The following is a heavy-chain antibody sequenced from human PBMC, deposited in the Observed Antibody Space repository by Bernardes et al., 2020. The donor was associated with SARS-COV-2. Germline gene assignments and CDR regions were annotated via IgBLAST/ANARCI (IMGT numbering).Heavy chain of an antibody. CDR3: AREGGIKVADNYYYYGMDV. J-gene: IGHJ6*02. Sequence: QPLSLTFAISGDSVSSNSAAWNWIRQSPSRGLEWLGRTYYRSKWYNDYAVSVKSRITINPDTSKNQFSLQLNSVTPEDTAVYYCAREGGIKVADNYYYYGMDVWGQGTTVTVSS. V-gene: IGHV6-1*01. CDR1: GDSVSSNSAA. D-gene: IGHD6-19*01. CDR2: TYYRSKWYN.